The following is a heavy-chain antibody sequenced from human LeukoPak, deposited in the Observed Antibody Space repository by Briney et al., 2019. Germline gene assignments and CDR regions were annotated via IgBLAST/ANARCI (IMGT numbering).Heavy chain of an antibody. J-gene: IGHJ4*02. D-gene: IGHD3-3*01. Sequence: PSETLSLTCTVSGGSISSSSYYWGWIRQPPGKGLEWIGSIYYSGSTYYNPSLKSRVTISVDTSKNQFSLKLSSVTAADTAVYYCAREDECITIFGVNKDFDYWGQGTLVTVSP. CDR1: GGSISSSSYY. CDR3: AREDECITIFGVNKDFDY. CDR2: IYYSGST. V-gene: IGHV4-39*02.